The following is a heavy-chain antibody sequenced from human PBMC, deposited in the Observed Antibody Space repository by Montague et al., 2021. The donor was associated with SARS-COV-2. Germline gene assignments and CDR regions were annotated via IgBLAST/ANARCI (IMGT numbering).Heavy chain of an antibody. D-gene: IGHD3-22*01. CDR1: GFTFSSYA. CDR2: ISGSGGTT. V-gene: IGHV3-23*01. CDR3: AKDLYYYDSTDYYYGFDY. Sequence: SLRLSCSASGFTFSSYAMNWVRQAPGKGLEWVSAISGSGGTTYYXDSVKGRFTISRDNSKNTLYLQMTSLRAEDTAVYYCAKDLYYYDSTDYYYGFDYWGQGTPVTVSS. J-gene: IGHJ4*02.